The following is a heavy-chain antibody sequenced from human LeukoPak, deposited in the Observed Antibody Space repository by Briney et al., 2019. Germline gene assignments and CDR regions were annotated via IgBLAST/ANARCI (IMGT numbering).Heavy chain of an antibody. CDR2: ISYDGSNK. J-gene: IGHJ3*02. D-gene: IGHD3-10*01. CDR3: ARDMWFGELWSAFDI. Sequence: GGSLRLSCAASGFTFSSYAMHWVRQAPGKGLEWVAVISYDGSNKYYANSVKSRFTISRDNSKNTLYLQMNSLRAEDTAVYYCARDMWFGELWSAFDIWGQGTMVTVSS. V-gene: IGHV3-30-3*01. CDR1: GFTFSSYA.